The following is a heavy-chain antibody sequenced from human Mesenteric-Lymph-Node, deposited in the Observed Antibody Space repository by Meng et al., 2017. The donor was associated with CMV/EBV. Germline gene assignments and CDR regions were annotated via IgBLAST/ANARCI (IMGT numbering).Heavy chain of an antibody. V-gene: IGHV2-5*02. CDR1: GFSLSTSGLG. J-gene: IGHJ4*02. CDR3: AHSSGIAAAGPFYFDY. CDR2: IYWDDDK. Sequence: QITLRESGPPRVKPTQTLTLTCTFPGFSLSTSGLGVGWIRQPPGKALEWLALIYWDDDKRYSPSLKSRLTITKDTSKNQVVLTMTNMDPVDTATYYCAHSSGIAAAGPFYFDYWGQGTLVTVSS. D-gene: IGHD6-13*01.